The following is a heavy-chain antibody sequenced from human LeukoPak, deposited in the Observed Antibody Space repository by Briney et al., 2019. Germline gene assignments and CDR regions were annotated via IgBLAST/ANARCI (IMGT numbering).Heavy chain of an antibody. CDR3: ARGSGYGDY. Sequence: QPGGSLRLSCAASGFTFSSYAMHWVRQAPGKGLEWVAVISYDGSNKYYADSVKGRFTISRDNSKNTLYLQMNSLRAEATAVYYCARGSGYGDYWGQGTLVTVSS. J-gene: IGHJ4*02. V-gene: IGHV3-30*04. CDR1: GFTFSSYA. D-gene: IGHD5-12*01. CDR2: ISYDGSNK.